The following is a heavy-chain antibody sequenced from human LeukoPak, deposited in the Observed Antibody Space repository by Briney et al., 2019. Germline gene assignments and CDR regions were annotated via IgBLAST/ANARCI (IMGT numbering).Heavy chain of an antibody. CDR1: GYTFTGYY. V-gene: IGHV1-2*02. Sequence: ASVKVSCKASGYTFTGYYMHWVRQAPGQGLEWMGYIYPNSGATKYAQKFQGRVTMTRDTSISTAYMELSGLGSDDTAVYYCGTLLSNGPFDYWGQGSLVTLSS. CDR3: GTLLSNGPFDY. J-gene: IGHJ4*02. CDR2: IYPNSGAT.